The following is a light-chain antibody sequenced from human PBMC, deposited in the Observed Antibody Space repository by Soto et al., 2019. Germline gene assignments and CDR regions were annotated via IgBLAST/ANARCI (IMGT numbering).Light chain of an antibody. V-gene: IGLV2-14*01. CDR2: EVN. CDR1: SSDVGGYNF. Sequence: QSALTQPASVSGSPGQSITISCTGTSSDVGGYNFVSWYQQHPGKAPKLMIYEVNNRPSGVSHRFSGSKSGNTASLTISRLQAEDEADYYCSSWTSSTTQVLGGGTKLTVL. CDR3: SSWTSSTTQV. J-gene: IGLJ3*02.